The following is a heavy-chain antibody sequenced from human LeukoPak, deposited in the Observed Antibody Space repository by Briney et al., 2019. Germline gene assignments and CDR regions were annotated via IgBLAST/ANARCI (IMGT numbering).Heavy chain of an antibody. CDR2: IYYSGTT. J-gene: IGHJ4*02. V-gene: IGHV4-59*01. Sequence: SETLSLTCTVSGGSGGSITNYYWSWIRQPPGKGLEWIGYIYYSGTTNYNPSLKSRVTISLDTSKNQFSLKLRSVTAADTAVYYCARARGPTTVTTADYWGQGTLVTVSS. D-gene: IGHD4-17*01. CDR3: ARARGPTTVTTADY. CDR1: GGSGGSITNYY.